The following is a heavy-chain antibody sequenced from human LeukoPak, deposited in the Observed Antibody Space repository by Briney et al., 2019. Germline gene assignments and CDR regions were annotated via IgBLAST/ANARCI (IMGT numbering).Heavy chain of an antibody. CDR2: ISGSGGST. Sequence: GGSVRLSCAASGFTFSSHAMSWVRQAPGKGLEWVSAISGSGGSTYYADSVKGRFTISRDNSKNTLYLQMNSLRAEDTAVYYCAKDYQAHYYGSGSYYANFDYWGQGTLVTVSS. J-gene: IGHJ4*02. V-gene: IGHV3-23*01. D-gene: IGHD3-10*01. CDR3: AKDYQAHYYGSGSYYANFDY. CDR1: GFTFSSHA.